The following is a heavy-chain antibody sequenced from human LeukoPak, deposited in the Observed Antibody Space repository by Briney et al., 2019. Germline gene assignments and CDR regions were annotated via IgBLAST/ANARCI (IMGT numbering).Heavy chain of an antibody. CDR2: ISAYNGNT. V-gene: IGHV1-18*03. J-gene: IGHJ4*02. Sequence: ASVKVSCKASGYTFTTYGISWVRQAPGQGLEWMGWISAYNGNTNYAQKLQGRVTMTTDTSTSTAYMELSSLRSEDMAVYYCARDIHSSSWYGFDYWGQGTLVTVSS. CDR3: ARDIHSSSWYGFDY. CDR1: GYTFTTYG. D-gene: IGHD6-13*01.